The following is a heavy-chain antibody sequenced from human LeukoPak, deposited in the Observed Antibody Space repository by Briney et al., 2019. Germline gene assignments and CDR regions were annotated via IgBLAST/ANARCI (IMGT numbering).Heavy chain of an antibody. CDR1: GFTFSSYS. J-gene: IGHJ4*02. Sequence: GGSLRLSCAASGFTFSSYSMNWVRQAPGEGLEWDSSISSSSSYIYYADSVKGRFTISRDNAKNSLYLQMNSLRAEDTAVYYCARRSRKPQNDSSGYYWSNWGQGTLVTVSS. V-gene: IGHV3-21*01. D-gene: IGHD3-22*01. CDR2: ISSSSSYI. CDR3: ARRSRKPQNDSSGYYWSN.